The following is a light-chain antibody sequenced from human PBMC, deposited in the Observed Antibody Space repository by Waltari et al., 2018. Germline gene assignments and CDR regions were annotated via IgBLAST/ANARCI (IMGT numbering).Light chain of an antibody. V-gene: IGKV3-11*01. CDR2: DAS. CDR3: QQHTNWALT. Sequence: EVVFTQSPATLSLSPGERATLSCRASQSVGRYLAWYQQRPGQAPRLLIYDASNRATGIPARFSGSGSGTDFALTISSLEPEDFAVYYCQQHTNWALTFGGGTKVEI. CDR1: QSVGRY. J-gene: IGKJ4*01.